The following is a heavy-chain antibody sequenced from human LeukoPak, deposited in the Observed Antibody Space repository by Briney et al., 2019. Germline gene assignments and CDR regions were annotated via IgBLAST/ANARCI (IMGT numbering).Heavy chain of an antibody. Sequence: PSETLSLTCAVSGGSTSSNFWWSWVRQPPGKGLEWIGEISHSGNAEYSPSLRGRLTISLDTSKNQFSLNLNSVTAADTAVYYCARGSRSPNYDTTGYYVYWGQGTLVTVSS. D-gene: IGHD3-22*01. J-gene: IGHJ4*02. CDR2: ISHSGNA. CDR1: GGSTSSNFW. V-gene: IGHV4-4*02. CDR3: ARGSRSPNYDTTGYYVY.